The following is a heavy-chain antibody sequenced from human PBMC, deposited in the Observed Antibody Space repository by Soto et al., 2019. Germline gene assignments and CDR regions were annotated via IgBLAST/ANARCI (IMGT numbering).Heavy chain of an antibody. J-gene: IGHJ4*02. D-gene: IGHD5-18*01. CDR3: ATDLTYSSDTFDY. CDR1: GGSVTRGSYY. V-gene: IGHV4-61*01. Sequence: QVQLQESGPGLVNPSETLSLPCPVSGGSVTRGSYYWGWFRHPPGKVLEWIGYTHYSGSTNYNPTLKSRVTISVDTAKNQFSRKLSSVTAVDTAVYYCATDLTYSSDTFDYWGQGTLVTVSS. CDR2: THYSGST.